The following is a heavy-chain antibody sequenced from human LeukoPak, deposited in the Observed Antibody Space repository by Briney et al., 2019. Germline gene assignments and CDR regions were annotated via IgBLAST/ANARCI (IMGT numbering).Heavy chain of an antibody. Sequence: ASVNVSCKASGYTFTGNYMHWVRQAAGQGLEGMGWINPNSGGTNYAQKFQGRVTMTRDTSISTAYMELSRLRSDDTAVYYCASDIPYYASGSYYTWGQGTLVTASS. J-gene: IGHJ5*02. D-gene: IGHD3-10*01. CDR2: INPNSGGT. CDR1: GYTFTGNY. V-gene: IGHV1-2*02. CDR3: ASDIPYYASGSYYT.